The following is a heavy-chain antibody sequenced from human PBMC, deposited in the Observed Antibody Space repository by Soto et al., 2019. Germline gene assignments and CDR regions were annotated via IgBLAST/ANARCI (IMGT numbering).Heavy chain of an antibody. V-gene: IGHV3-30*18. J-gene: IGHJ4*02. D-gene: IGHD6-19*01. CDR3: AKGGYSSGWYNHFDY. CDR1: GFTFSSYG. Sequence: GGSLRLSCAASGFTFSSYGMYWVRQAPGKGLEWVAAISYDGSNKYYADSVKGRFTISRDNSKNTLYLQMNSLRAEDTAVYYCAKGGYSSGWYNHFDYSGPGTLVTVSS. CDR2: ISYDGSNK.